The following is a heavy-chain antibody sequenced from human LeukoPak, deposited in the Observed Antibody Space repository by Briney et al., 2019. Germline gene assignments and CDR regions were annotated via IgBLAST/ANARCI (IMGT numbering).Heavy chain of an antibody. J-gene: IGHJ4*02. Sequence: ASVKVSCKASGYTFTGYYMHWVRQAPGQGLEWMGWINPNSGGTNYAQKFQGRVTMTRDTSISTAYMELSRLRADDTAVYYCASGRGYGDYRGPFDYWGQGTLVTVSS. CDR1: GYTFTGYY. CDR2: INPNSGGT. CDR3: ASGRGYGDYRGPFDY. D-gene: IGHD4-17*01. V-gene: IGHV1-2*02.